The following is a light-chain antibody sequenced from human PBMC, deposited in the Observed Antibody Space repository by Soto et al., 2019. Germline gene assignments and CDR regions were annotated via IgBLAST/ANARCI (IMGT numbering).Light chain of an antibody. CDR2: EVS. CDR1: SSDVGNYNL. Sequence: QSALTQPASVSGSPGQSISISCTGTSSDVGNYNLVSWYQQHPGKAPKVMIYEVSQRPSGVSNRFSASKAGNTASLTISGLQAEDEADYYCFSYAGNRTYVFGSGTKVTVL. J-gene: IGLJ1*01. CDR3: FSYAGNRTYV. V-gene: IGLV2-23*02.